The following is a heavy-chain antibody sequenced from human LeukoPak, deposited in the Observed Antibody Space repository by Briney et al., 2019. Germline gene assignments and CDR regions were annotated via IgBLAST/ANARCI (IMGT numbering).Heavy chain of an antibody. V-gene: IGHV4-39*07. Sequence: SETLSLTCTVSGGSISSYYWGWVRQSPGKGLEWIGSISFSGSTYYNPSLKSRLTISADTSKNQFSLTLTSVTAADTAVYYCARDRSVGVLPAPPFDFWGQGTLVTVSS. D-gene: IGHD6-6*01. CDR3: ARDRSVGVLPAPPFDF. CDR1: GGSISSYY. CDR2: ISFSGST. J-gene: IGHJ4*02.